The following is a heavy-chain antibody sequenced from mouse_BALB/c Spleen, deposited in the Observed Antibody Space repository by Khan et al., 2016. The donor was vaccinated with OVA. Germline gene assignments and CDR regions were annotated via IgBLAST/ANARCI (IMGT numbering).Heavy chain of an antibody. D-gene: IGHD1-1*01. CDR1: GYTFTHYV. V-gene: IGHV1S136*01. Sequence: VQLKQSGPELVKPGASVKMSCKASGYTFTHYVMHWVKQKPGQGLEWIGYINPYNDGTNYNEKFKGKATLTSDKSSSTAYMELSSLTSEDSAVXYSARYASSPYYAMDYWGQGTSVTVSS. J-gene: IGHJ4*01. CDR2: INPYNDGT. CDR3: ARYASSPYYAMDY.